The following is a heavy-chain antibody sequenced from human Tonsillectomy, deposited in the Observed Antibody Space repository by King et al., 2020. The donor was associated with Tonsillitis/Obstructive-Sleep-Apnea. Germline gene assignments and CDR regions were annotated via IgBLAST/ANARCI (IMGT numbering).Heavy chain of an antibody. CDR2: ITPFNDNT. CDR3: ATSDHPWGYFDY. J-gene: IGHJ4*02. Sequence: QLVESGAEVKKTGSSVKVSCKASGYTFTYRYLHWVRQAPGQALEWMGWITPFNDNTNYAQKFQDRVSITRDRSMTTAYMKLSSLRSEDTAMYYCATSDHPWGYFDYWGQGTLVTVSS. D-gene: IGHD7-27*01. CDR1: GYTFTYRY. V-gene: IGHV1-45*02.